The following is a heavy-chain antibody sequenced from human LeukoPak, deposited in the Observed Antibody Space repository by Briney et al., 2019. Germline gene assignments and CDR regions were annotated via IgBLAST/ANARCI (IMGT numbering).Heavy chain of an antibody. CDR1: GYTSTSYG. Sequence: ASVKVSCKASGYTSTSYGISWVRQAPGQGLEWMGWISAYNGNTKYAQKLQGRVTMTTDTSTSTAYMELRSLRSDDTAVYYCAREDQLLYANWFDPWGQGTLVTVSS. V-gene: IGHV1-18*01. CDR3: AREDQLLYANWFDP. CDR2: ISAYNGNT. J-gene: IGHJ5*02. D-gene: IGHD2-2*02.